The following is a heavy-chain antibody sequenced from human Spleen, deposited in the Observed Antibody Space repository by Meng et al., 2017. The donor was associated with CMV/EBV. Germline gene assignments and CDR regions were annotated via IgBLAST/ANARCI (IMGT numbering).Heavy chain of an antibody. CDR1: GGSISSSSYY. CDR3: ARASMVEGIDY. CDR2: IHHSGDT. J-gene: IGHJ4*02. V-gene: IGHV4-39*07. D-gene: IGHD2-15*01. Sequence: SETLSLTCTVSGGSISSSSYYWGWVRQPPEKGLEWIANIHHSGDTYYNPSLKSRVTISVDTSNNRFSLKLFSVTAADTAVYYCARASMVEGIDYWSQGALVTVSS.